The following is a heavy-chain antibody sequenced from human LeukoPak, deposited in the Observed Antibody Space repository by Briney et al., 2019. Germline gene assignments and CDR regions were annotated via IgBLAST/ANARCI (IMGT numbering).Heavy chain of an antibody. V-gene: IGHV4-4*02. CDR1: GGSISSSNW. CDR3: ARVKYRYYDSGEDY. D-gene: IGHD3-22*01. J-gene: IGHJ4*02. CDR2: IYHSGST. Sequence: SETLSLTCAVSGGSISSSNWWSWVRQPPGKGLEWIGEIYHSGSTNYNPSLKSRVTISVDKSKNQFSLKLSSVTAADTAVYYCARVKYRYYDSGEDYWGQGTLVTVSS.